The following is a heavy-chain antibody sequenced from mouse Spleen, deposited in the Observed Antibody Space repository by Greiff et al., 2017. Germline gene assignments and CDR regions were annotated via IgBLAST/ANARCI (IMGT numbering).Heavy chain of an antibody. J-gene: IGHJ2*01. D-gene: IGHD4-1*01. CDR3: ARETGTGGLDY. V-gene: IGHV14-1*01. CDR2: IDPEDGDT. Sequence: VQLQQSGAELVRPGASVKLSCTASGFNIKDYYMHWVKQRPEQGLEWIGRIDPEDGDTEYAPKFQGKATMTADTSSNTAYLQLSSLTSEDTAVYYCARETGTGGLDYWGQGTTLTVSS. CDR1: GFNIKDYY.